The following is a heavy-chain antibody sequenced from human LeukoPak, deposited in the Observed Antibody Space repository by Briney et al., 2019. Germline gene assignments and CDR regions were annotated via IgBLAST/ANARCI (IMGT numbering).Heavy chain of an antibody. Sequence: GGSLRLSCAASGFTFRNYGMHWVRQAPGKGLEWVALIWYDGSNKYYTDSVKGRFTISRDNSKNMLYLQMNSLRTEDTAVYYCARRRRGYYDSSGYYINWGQGTLVTVSS. V-gene: IGHV3-33*01. D-gene: IGHD3-22*01. CDR3: ARRRRGYYDSSGYYIN. CDR2: IWYDGSNK. J-gene: IGHJ4*02. CDR1: GFTFRNYG.